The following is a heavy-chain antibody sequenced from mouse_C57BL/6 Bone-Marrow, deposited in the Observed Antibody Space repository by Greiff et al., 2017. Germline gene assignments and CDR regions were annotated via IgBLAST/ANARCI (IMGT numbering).Heavy chain of an antibody. J-gene: IGHJ1*03. CDR2: ISDGGSYT. Sequence: EVQRVESGGGLVKPGGSLKLSCAASGFTFSSYAMSWVRQTPEKRLVWVATISDGGSYTDYPDNVKGRFTISRDNAKNNLYLQMSHLKSEDTAMYYCARDPYYYGSSYEWYFDVWGTGTTVTVSS. CDR3: ARDPYYYGSSYEWYFDV. V-gene: IGHV5-4*01. CDR1: GFTFSSYA. D-gene: IGHD1-1*01.